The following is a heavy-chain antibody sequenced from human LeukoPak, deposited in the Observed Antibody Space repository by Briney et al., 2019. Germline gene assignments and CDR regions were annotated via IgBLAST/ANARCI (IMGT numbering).Heavy chain of an antibody. CDR2: INWNGGST. D-gene: IGHD4-17*01. J-gene: IGHJ4*02. V-gene: IGHV3-20*04. Sequence: GGSLRLSCAASGFTFDDYGMSWVRKAPGKGLKWVSGINWNGGSTGYADSLEGRFTISRDNAKNSLYLQMNSLRAEDTAVYYCARMEGYGDYEARDYWGQGTLVTVSS. CDR1: GFTFDDYG. CDR3: ARMEGYGDYEARDY.